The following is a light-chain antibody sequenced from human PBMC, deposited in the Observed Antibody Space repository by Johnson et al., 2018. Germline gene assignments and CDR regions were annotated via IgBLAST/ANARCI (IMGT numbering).Light chain of an antibody. CDR2: ENN. Sequence: QSVLTQPPSVSAAPGQKVTISCSGSSSNIRNNYVSWYQQLPGTAPKLLIYENNKRPSGIPDRFSGSKSGTSATLGITGLQTGDEADYYCGTWDSSLSAGNVFGTGTEFTVL. J-gene: IGLJ1*01. V-gene: IGLV1-51*02. CDR3: GTWDSSLSAGNV. CDR1: SSNIRNNY.